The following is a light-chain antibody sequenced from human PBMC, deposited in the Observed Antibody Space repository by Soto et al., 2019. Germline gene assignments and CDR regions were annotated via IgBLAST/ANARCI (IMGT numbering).Light chain of an antibody. J-gene: IGLJ2*01. Sequence: QSALTQPTSVSGSPGQSITISCTGTSSDVGGYNYVSWYQQHPGKASKLMIYEVSNRPSGVSNRFSGSKSGNTASLTISGLQAEDEDEYYCSSYTSSSTSVVFGEGTKLTVL. V-gene: IGLV2-14*01. CDR1: SSDVGGYNY. CDR2: EVS. CDR3: SSYTSSSTSVV.